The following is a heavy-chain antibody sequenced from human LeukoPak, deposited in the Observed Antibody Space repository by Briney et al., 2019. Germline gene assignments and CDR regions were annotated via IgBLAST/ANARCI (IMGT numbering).Heavy chain of an antibody. Sequence: PSETLSLTCTVSGGFISSYYWSWIRQPPGKGLEWIGHIYYSGSTNYNPSLKSRVTISVDTSKNQFSLKLSSVTAADTAVYYCARVASAYWYFDLWGRGTLVTVSS. V-gene: IGHV4-59*01. CDR2: IYYSGST. CDR3: ARVASAYWYFDL. J-gene: IGHJ2*01. CDR1: GGFISSYY.